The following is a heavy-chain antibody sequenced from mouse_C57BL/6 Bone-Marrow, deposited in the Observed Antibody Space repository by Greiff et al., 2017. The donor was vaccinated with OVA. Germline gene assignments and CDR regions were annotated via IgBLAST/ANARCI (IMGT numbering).Heavy chain of an antibody. Sequence: QVQLKQPGAELVKPGASVKLSCKASGYTFTSYWMHWVKQRPGQGLEWIGMIHPNSGSTNYNEKFKSKATLTVDKSSSTAYMQLSSLTSEDSAVYYCARRGFYYGSSLYYAMDYWGQGTSVTVSS. CDR2: IHPNSGST. CDR3: ARRGFYYGSSLYYAMDY. J-gene: IGHJ4*01. D-gene: IGHD1-1*01. V-gene: IGHV1-64*01. CDR1: GYTFTSYW.